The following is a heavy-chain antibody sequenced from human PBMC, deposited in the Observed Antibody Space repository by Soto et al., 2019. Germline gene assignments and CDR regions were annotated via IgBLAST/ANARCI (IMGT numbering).Heavy chain of an antibody. J-gene: IGHJ4*02. CDR3: AIQEMTTVTTADY. CDR2: IIPILGIA. Sequence: ASVKVSCKASGGTFSSYTISWVRQAPGQGLEWMGRIIPILGIANYAQKFQGRVTITADKSTSTAYMELSSLRSEDTAVYYCAIQEMTTVTTADYWGQGTLVTVSS. V-gene: IGHV1-69*02. CDR1: GGTFSSYT. D-gene: IGHD4-17*01.